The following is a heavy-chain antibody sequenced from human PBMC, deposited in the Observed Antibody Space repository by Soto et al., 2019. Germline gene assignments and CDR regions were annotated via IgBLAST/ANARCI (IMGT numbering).Heavy chain of an antibody. Sequence: GGSLRLSCAASGFAVSSYSMHWVRQAPGKGLEWVAAMSFDGNSKYFADSVKGRFKISRDTSKNTWSLEMESLGVEDSALYHCTRGRSMIANDDFDFWGPGTLVTVSS. J-gene: IGHJ4*03. V-gene: IGHV3-30-3*01. CDR3: TRGRSMIANDDFDF. CDR1: GFAVSSYS. D-gene: IGHD2-21*01. CDR2: MSFDGNSK.